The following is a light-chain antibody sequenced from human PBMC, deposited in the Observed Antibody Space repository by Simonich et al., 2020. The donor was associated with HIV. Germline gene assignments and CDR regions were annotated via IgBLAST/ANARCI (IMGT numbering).Light chain of an antibody. CDR3: QQYYSTPHT. V-gene: IGKV4-1*01. J-gene: IGKJ2*01. CDR2: WAS. Sequence: DIVMTQSPDSLAVSLGERATINCKSSQSVLYSSNNKNYLAWYQKKPGQPPNLLIYWASTRESGVPDRFSGSGSGTDFTLTINSLQAEDVAVYYCQQYYSTPHTFGQGTKLEIK. CDR1: QSVLYSSNNKNY.